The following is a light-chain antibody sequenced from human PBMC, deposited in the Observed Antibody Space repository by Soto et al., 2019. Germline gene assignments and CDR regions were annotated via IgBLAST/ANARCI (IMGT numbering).Light chain of an antibody. Sequence: EIVLTQAPLSSPVTLGQPASISCTSSESLLHRNGNTYLSWLHQRPGQPHRLLIYHVSSRFYGIPARFSGSGGGRHLTLRISRVEAEGVGVYYWAQATHFPWTFGQGTGGEV. CDR3: AQATHFPWT. J-gene: IGKJ1*01. V-gene: IGKV2-24*01. CDR2: HVS. CDR1: ESLLHRNGNTY.